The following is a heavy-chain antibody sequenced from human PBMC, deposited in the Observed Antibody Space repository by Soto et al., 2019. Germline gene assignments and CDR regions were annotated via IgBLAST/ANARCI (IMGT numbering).Heavy chain of an antibody. Sequence: ASVKVSCKASGYTFTSYGISWVRQAPGQGLEWMGWISAYNGNTNYAQKLQGRVTMTTDTSTSTAYMELRSLRSDDTAVYYCARLRFLEWLLYGMDVWGQGTTVTVSS. CDR3: ARLRFLEWLLYGMDV. V-gene: IGHV1-18*01. CDR1: GYTFTSYG. CDR2: ISAYNGNT. D-gene: IGHD3-3*01. J-gene: IGHJ6*02.